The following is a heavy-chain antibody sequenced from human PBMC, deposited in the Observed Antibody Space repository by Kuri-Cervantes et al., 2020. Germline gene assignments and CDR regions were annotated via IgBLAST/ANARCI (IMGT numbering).Heavy chain of an antibody. V-gene: IGHV3-30*18. J-gene: IGHJ3*02. CDR1: GFTFSSYG. Sequence: GGSLRLSCAASGFTFSSYGMHWVRQAPGKGLEWVAVISYDGSNKYYADSVKGRFTISRDNSKNTLYLQMNSLRAEDTAVYYRAKDSQTVAAADAFDIWGQGTMVTVSS. CDR3: AKDSQTVAAADAFDI. CDR2: ISYDGSNK. D-gene: IGHD6-13*01.